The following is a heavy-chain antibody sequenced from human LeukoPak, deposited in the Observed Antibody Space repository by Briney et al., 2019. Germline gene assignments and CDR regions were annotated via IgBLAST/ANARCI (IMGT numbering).Heavy chain of an antibody. Sequence: SETLSLTCTVSGGSISSSSYYWGWIRQPPGKGLEWIGSIYYSGSTYYNPSLKSRVIISVDTSKNQFSLKLSSVTAADTAVYYCATAPYSSGHDAFDIWGQGTMVTVSS. CDR2: IYYSGST. J-gene: IGHJ3*02. CDR3: ATAPYSSGHDAFDI. V-gene: IGHV4-39*07. D-gene: IGHD6-19*01. CDR1: GGSISSSSYY.